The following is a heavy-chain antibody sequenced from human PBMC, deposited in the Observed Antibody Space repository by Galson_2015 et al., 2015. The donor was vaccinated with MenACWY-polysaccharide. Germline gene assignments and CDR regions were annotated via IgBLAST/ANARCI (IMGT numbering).Heavy chain of an antibody. V-gene: IGHV5-51*01. CDR3: ARQDGSALFFFDS. CDR2: INPGDSDT. Sequence: QSGAEVKKPGESPKISCKGSGYSFTYWIAWVRQMPGKGLEWMGVINPGDSDTRYSPSFQGQVTISADKSISSVYLQWNSLKASDTAMYYCARQDGSALFFFDSWGQGTLVTVSS. D-gene: IGHD5-24*01. J-gene: IGHJ4*02. CDR1: GYSFTYW.